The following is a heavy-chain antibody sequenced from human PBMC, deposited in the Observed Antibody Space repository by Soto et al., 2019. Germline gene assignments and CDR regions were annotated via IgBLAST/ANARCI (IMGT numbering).Heavy chain of an antibody. CDR1: GYTFTSYG. CDR2: ISAYNGNT. CDR3: AREFDYYDSSGYADY. D-gene: IGHD3-22*01. J-gene: IGHJ4*02. V-gene: IGHV1-18*01. Sequence: ASVKVSCKASGYTFTSYGISWVRQAPGQGLEWMGWISAYNGNTNYAQKLQGRVTMTTDTSTSTAYMELRSLRSDDTAVYYCAREFDYYDSSGYADYWGQGTLVTVSS.